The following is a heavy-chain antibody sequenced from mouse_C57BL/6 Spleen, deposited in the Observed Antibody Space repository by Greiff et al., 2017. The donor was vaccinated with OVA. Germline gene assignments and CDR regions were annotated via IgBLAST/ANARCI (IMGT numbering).Heavy chain of an antibody. V-gene: IGHV1-64*01. D-gene: IGHD2-3*01. CDR2: IHPNSGST. J-gene: IGHJ2*01. Sequence: QVQLQQSGAELVKPGASVKLSCKASGYTFTSYWMHWVKQRPGQGLEWIGMIHPNSGSTNYNEKFKSKATLTVDKSSSTAYMQRSSLTSEDSAVYYGARFRDGYYFDYWGQGTTLTVSS. CDR3: ARFRDGYYFDY. CDR1: GYTFTSYW.